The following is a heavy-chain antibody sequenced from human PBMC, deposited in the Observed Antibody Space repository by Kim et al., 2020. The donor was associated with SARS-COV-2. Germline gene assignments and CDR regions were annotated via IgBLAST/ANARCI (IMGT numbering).Heavy chain of an antibody. CDR2: ISWNSGSI. J-gene: IGHJ6*02. D-gene: IGHD3-10*01. CDR3: ARDFAGSRLNVIHFVACGMDV. V-gene: IGHV3-9*01. CDR1: GFTFGDYA. Sequence: GGSLRLSCVASGFTFGDYAMHWVRQAPGKGLEGVSGISWNSGSIGYADSVKGRFTISRDNAKNSLYLQMNSLRAEDTTLYYCARDFAGSRLNVIHFVACGMDVWGQGTTVTVSS.